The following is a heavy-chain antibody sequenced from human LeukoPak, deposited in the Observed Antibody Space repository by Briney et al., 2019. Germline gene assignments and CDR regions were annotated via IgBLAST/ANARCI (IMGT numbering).Heavy chain of an antibody. V-gene: IGHV1-18*01. CDR1: GYTFTSYG. CDR3: ARGVGGPAALSWFDP. CDR2: INAYNGNT. D-gene: IGHD2-2*01. J-gene: IGHJ5*02. Sequence: AVKVSCNTSGYTFTSYGISWVRQAPGQGHEWMGWINAYNGNTNYAQKLQGRVTMTTDTSTSTAYMELRSLRSDDTAVYYCARGVGGPAALSWFDPWGQGTLVTVSS.